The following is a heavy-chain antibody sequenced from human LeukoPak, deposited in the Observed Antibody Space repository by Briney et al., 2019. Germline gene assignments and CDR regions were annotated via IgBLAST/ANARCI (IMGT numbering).Heavy chain of an antibody. CDR3: ARDDPVYSGYEDY. V-gene: IGHV3-9*01. J-gene: IGHJ4*02. Sequence: GRSLRLSCAASGFTFDDYAMHWVRQAPGKGLEWVSGINWNSGSIGYADSVKGRFTISRDNAKNSLYLQMNSLRAEDTAVYYCARDDPVYSGYEDYWGQGTLVTVSS. D-gene: IGHD5-12*01. CDR2: INWNSGSI. CDR1: GFTFDDYA.